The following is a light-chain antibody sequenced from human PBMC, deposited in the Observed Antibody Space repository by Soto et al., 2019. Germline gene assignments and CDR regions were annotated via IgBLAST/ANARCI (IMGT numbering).Light chain of an antibody. V-gene: IGKV3-15*01. CDR3: QKYNSAPLT. J-gene: IGKJ4*01. CDR2: GAS. CDR1: QSVSSN. Sequence: EIVMTQSPATLSVSPGERATLSCRASQSVSSNLAWYQHKPGQAPRLLIYGASTRATGIPARFSGSGSGTEFTLTISSLQSEDFAVYYCQKYNSAPLTFGGGTKVEIK.